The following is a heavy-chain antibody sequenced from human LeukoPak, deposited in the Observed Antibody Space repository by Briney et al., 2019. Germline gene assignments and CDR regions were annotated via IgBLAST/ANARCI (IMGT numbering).Heavy chain of an antibody. V-gene: IGHV3-30-3*01. J-gene: IGHJ4*02. CDR3: ARADADSSSWYDY. CDR2: ISYDGSNK. Sequence: PGRSLRLSCAASGFTFSSYAMHWVRQAPGKGLEWVAVISYDGSNKYYADSVKGRFTISRDNSKNTLYLQMNSLRAEDTAVYYCARADADSSSWYDYWGQGTLVTVSS. CDR1: GFTFSSYA. D-gene: IGHD6-13*01.